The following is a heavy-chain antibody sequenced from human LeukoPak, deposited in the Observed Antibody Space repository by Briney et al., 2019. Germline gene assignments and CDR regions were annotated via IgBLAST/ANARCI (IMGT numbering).Heavy chain of an antibody. V-gene: IGHV4-39*07. CDR3: ARVGVLDTAMPIYYFDY. CDR1: GGSISSSSYY. J-gene: IGHJ4*02. D-gene: IGHD5-18*01. CDR2: INHSGST. Sequence: PSETLSLTCTVSGGSISSSSYYWSWIRQPPGKGLEWIGEINHSGSTNYNPSLKSRVTISVDTSKNQFSLKLSSVTAADTAVYYCARVGVLDTAMPIYYFDYWGQGTLVTVSS.